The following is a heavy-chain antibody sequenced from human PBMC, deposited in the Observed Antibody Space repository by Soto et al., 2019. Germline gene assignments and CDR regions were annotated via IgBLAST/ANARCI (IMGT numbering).Heavy chain of an antibody. Sequence: PSVIMSLTWTVSGGSISSYYWSCILQTPGKGLGWIGYIDYSGSTNYNPSLKGRVTISVDTSKNQFSLKLSSVTAADTPVYFCASSQGGYCRGGSCYWFDYWGQGTLVTVSS. CDR2: IDYSGST. J-gene: IGHJ4*02. D-gene: IGHD2-15*01. CDR1: GGSISSYY. V-gene: IGHV4-59*08. CDR3: ASSQGGYCRGGSCYWFDY.